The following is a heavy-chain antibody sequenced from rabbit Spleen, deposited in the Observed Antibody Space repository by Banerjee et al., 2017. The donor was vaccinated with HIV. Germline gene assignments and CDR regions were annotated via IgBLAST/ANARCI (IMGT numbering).Heavy chain of an antibody. J-gene: IGHJ4*01. V-gene: IGHV1S40*01. D-gene: IGHD8-1*01. CDR3: ARRAGAGSNDYHYFNL. CDR1: GFDFSSGYH. CDR2: IYTGNDNT. Sequence: QQLEESGGDLVKPGASLTLTCKASGFDFSSGYHMCWVRPAPGKGLEWIACIYTGNDNTYYASWAKGRFTISKTSSTTVTLQMTSLTAADTATYFCARRAGAGSNDYHYFNLWGPGTLVTVS.